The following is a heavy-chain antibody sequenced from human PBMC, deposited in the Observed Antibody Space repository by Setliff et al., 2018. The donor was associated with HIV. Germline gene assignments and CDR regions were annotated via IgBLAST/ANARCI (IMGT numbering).Heavy chain of an antibody. V-gene: IGHV4-39*01. CDR3: VRVGMGALRSLFDY. CDR2: IYYSGAT. CDR1: GGSMSSSSYY. D-gene: IGHD1-26*01. Sequence: SETLSLTCTVSGGSMSSSSYYWGWIRQTPDKGLEWIGIIYYSGATYYNPSLTSRVTISVDTSRNQFSLKLRSVTAADTAIYYCVRVGMGALRSLFDYWGQGTLVTVSS. J-gene: IGHJ4*02.